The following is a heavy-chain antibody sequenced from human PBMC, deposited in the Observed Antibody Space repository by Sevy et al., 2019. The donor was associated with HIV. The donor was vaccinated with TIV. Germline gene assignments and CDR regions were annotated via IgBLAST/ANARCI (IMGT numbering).Heavy chain of an antibody. Sequence: GGSLRLSCGASGFTFSHYNMNWVRQAPGKGLEWVSVIYSGEYTYYADSVKGRFTISRDISKNTLNLQMNSLRAEDTAIYYCATTSTPLYYYALDVWGQGTTVTVSS. D-gene: IGHD1-26*01. J-gene: IGHJ6*02. V-gene: IGHV3-53*01. CDR3: ATTSTPLYYYALDV. CDR2: IYSGEYT. CDR1: GFTFSHYN.